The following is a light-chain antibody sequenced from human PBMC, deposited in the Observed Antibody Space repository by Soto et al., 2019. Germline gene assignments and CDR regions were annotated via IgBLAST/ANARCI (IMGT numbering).Light chain of an antibody. Sequence: QSALTQPASVSGSPGQSITISCTGTSSDVGGYNYVSWYQQHPGKAPKLMIYDVSSRPSGVSSRFSGSKSGNTASLTISGLQAEDEADYYCNSYTSTTPVFGGGTQLTVL. CDR3: NSYTSTTPV. CDR1: SSDVGGYNY. CDR2: DVS. V-gene: IGLV2-14*01. J-gene: IGLJ2*01.